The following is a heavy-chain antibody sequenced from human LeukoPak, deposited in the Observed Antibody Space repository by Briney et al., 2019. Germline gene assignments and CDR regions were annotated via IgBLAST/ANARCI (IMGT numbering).Heavy chain of an antibody. J-gene: IGHJ4*02. CDR1: GGSFSGYY. CDR3: ARDSYCSGGSCYFRTCDRFGVDY. D-gene: IGHD2-15*01. V-gene: IGHV4-34*01. Sequence: SETLSLTCAVYGGSFSGYYWSWIRQPPGKGLEWIGEINHSGSTNYNPSLKSRVTISVDTSKNQFSLKLSSVTAADTAVYYCARDSYCSGGSCYFRTCDRFGVDYWGQGTLVTVSS. CDR2: INHSGST.